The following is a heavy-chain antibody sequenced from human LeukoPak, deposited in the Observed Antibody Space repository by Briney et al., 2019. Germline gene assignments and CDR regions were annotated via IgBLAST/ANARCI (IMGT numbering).Heavy chain of an antibody. D-gene: IGHD1-26*01. CDR3: ARQLDPLSGSYPFDY. CDR2: IYPGDSDT. J-gene: IGHJ4*02. Sequence: GESLKISCKGSGYSFTTYWIAWVRQMPGKGLEWMGIIYPGDSDTTYSPSFQGQVTISADKSISTAYLQWSSLKASDTAMYYCARQLDPLSGSYPFDYWGQGTLVTVSS. V-gene: IGHV5-51*01. CDR1: GYSFTTYW.